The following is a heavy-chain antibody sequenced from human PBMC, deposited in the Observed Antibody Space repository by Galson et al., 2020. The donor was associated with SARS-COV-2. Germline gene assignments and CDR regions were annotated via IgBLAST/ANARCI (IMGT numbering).Heavy chain of an antibody. CDR2: ISKVERKK. D-gene: IGHD4-4*01. Sequence: PGGSLRLSCVASGFSFSSYAMHWVRQAPGKGLEWVTVISKVERKKFYADFVRGRFTISRDNSKNTVYLEMNSLRLEDTAVYYCAKDGNIGFTDFDYWGQGTLVTVSS. J-gene: IGHJ4*02. V-gene: IGHV3-30*04. CDR1: GFSFSSYA. CDR3: AKDGNIGFTDFDY.